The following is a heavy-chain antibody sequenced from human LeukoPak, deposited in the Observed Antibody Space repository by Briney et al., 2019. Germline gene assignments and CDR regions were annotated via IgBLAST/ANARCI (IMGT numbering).Heavy chain of an antibody. Sequence: GGSLRLSCAASGFTFSSYAMTWVRQAPGKGLEWDEGISRGDRTFHAESVKGRFTISRDKSKDTLYLQMNSLRAEDTAVYYCAKDATASPYFHWFDNWGQGTQVIVSS. CDR2: ISRGDRT. V-gene: IGHV3-23*01. J-gene: IGHJ4*02. D-gene: IGHD3-9*01. CDR1: GFTFSSYA. CDR3: AKDATASPYFHWFDN.